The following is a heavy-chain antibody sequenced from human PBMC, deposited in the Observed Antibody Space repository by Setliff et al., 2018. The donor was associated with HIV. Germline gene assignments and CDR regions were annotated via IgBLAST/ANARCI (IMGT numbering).Heavy chain of an antibody. CDR3: ARGPTRSGAVYDSDGYYLRFFDY. J-gene: IGHJ4*02. D-gene: IGHD3-22*01. Sequence: KPSETLSLTCTVSGGSISGYYWSWIRQSPGKGLEWIGYIYTSGSTKYNPSLKSRVTISLDSSKNQFSLKLSSVTAADTAVYYCARGPTRSGAVYDSDGYYLRFFDYWGQGALVTVSS. CDR1: GGSISGYY. V-gene: IGHV4-4*08. CDR2: IYTSGST.